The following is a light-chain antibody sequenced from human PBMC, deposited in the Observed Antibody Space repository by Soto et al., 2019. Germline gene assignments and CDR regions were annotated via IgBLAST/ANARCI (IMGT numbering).Light chain of an antibody. CDR1: SSDVGDYNY. J-gene: IGLJ3*02. CDR3: SSYTTSSTLV. V-gene: IGLV2-14*01. Sequence: QSALTQPASVSGSPGQSITISCTGTSSDVGDYNYVSWYQQHPGKAPKLMIYEVSNRPSGVSNRFSGSKSGNTASLTISGLQAEVEADYYCSSYTTSSTLVFGGGTKLTVL. CDR2: EVS.